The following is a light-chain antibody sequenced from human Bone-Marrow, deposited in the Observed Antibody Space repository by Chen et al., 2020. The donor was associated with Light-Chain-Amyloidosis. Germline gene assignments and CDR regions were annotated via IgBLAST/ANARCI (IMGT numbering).Light chain of an antibody. V-gene: IGLV2-14*03. J-gene: IGLJ1*01. Sequence: QSALTQPASVSGSPGQSITISCTGGSSDVGAHNYVSWYQQLPGNPPKLIIYDVSNRPSGVSDRFSVSNSGNTASLTISGLQAEDEADFYCSSYTTSDSYVFGTGTKVSVL. CDR2: DVS. CDR3: SSYTTSDSYV. CDR1: SSDVGAHNY.